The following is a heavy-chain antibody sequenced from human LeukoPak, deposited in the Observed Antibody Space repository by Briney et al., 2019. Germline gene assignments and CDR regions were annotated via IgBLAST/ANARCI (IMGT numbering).Heavy chain of an antibody. V-gene: IGHV1-46*01. Sequence: ASVKVSCKASGYTFTSYYMHWVRQAPGQGLEWMGIINPSGGSTSYAQKFQRRVTMTRDTSTSTVYMELSSLRSEDTAVYYCARGRTYDFWSGSTNYYYYYMDVWGKGTTVTVSS. CDR3: ARGRTYDFWSGSTNYYYYYMDV. CDR2: INPSGGST. D-gene: IGHD3-3*01. J-gene: IGHJ6*03. CDR1: GYTFTSYY.